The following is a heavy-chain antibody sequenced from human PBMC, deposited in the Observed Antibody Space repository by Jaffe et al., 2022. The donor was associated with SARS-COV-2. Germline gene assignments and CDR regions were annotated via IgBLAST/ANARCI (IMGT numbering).Heavy chain of an antibody. J-gene: IGHJ4*02. CDR3: VKGRALTDY. V-gene: IGHV3-23*01. CDR1: GLTFSSYD. Sequence: EVQLLESGGGLAQPGGSLRLSCVASGLTFSSYDMSWVRQAPGKGLECVSVITGSGRTTSYADSVKGRFTISRDNSKNTVSLQMNTLRAEDTAVYYCVKGRALTDYWGQGTLVTVSS. CDR2: ITGSGRTT.